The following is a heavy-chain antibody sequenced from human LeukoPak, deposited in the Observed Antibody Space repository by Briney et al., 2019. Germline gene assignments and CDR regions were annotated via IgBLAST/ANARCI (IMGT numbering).Heavy chain of an antibody. CDR3: ARDHVGAIDY. CDR1: GYTFTSNY. V-gene: IGHV1-46*01. CDR2: INPSGGST. Sequence: ASVKVSCTASGYTFTSNYMHWVRQAPGQGLEWMGIINPSGGSTSYAQKFQGRVTMTRDTSTSTVYMELSSLRSEDTAVYYCARDHVGAIDYWGQGTLVTVSS. D-gene: IGHD1-26*01. J-gene: IGHJ4*02.